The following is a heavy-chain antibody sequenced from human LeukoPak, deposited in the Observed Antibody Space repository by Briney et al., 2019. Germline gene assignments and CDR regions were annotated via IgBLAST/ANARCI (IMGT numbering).Heavy chain of an antibody. D-gene: IGHD3-9*01. CDR3: ARADILTGYVDY. V-gene: IGHV4-30-2*01. CDR2: IYHSGST. J-gene: IGHJ4*02. Sequence: NPSQTLSLTCAVSGGSISSGGYSWSWIRQPPGKGLEWTGYIYHSGSTYYNPSLKSRVTISVDRSKNQFSLKLSSVTAADTAVYYCARADILTGYVDYWGQGTLVTVSS. CDR1: GGSISSGGYS.